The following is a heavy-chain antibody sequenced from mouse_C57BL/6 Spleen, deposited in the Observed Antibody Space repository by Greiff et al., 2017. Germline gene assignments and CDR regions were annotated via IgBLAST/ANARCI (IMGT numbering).Heavy chain of an antibody. CDR3: ARSRFSYYSLDD. V-gene: IGHV1-18*01. CDR2: INPNNGGT. J-gene: IGHJ2*01. Sequence: VQLQQSGPELVKPGASVKIPCKASGYTFTDYNMDWVKQSHGKSLEWIGDINPNNGGTIYNQKFKGKATLTVDKSSSTAYMELRSLTSEDTAVYYCARSRFSYYSLDDWGQGTTLTVSS. D-gene: IGHD2-10*01. CDR1: GYTFTDYN.